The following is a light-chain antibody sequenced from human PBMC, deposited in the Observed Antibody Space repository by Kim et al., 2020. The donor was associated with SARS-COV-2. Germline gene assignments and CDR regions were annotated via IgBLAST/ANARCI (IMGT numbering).Light chain of an antibody. CDR2: EVS. V-gene: IGLV2-23*02. CDR3: CSYAGSTTYV. CDR1: SSDVGSYNL. J-gene: IGLJ1*01. Sequence: QSALTQPASVSASPGQSITISCTGTSSDVGSYNLVSWYIHNPGKAPKLIIYEVSKRPSGVSNRFSGSKSGNTASLTISGLQAEDEADYSCCSYAGSTTYVFGTGTKVTVL.